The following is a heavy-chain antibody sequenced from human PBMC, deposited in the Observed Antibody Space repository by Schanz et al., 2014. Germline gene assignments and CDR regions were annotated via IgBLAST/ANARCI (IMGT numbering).Heavy chain of an antibody. CDR1: GGTFSSYT. V-gene: IGHV1-69*02. Sequence: QVQLVQSEAEVKKPGSSVKVSCKASGGTFSSYTISWVRQAPGQGLEWMGRIIPILGIANYAQTFQDRVTISADTSASTAYMEVRSLTSEDTAVYYCATGPSGSLDYWGQGTLVTVSS. J-gene: IGHJ4*02. CDR2: IIPILGIA. CDR3: ATGPSGSLDY. D-gene: IGHD3-10*01.